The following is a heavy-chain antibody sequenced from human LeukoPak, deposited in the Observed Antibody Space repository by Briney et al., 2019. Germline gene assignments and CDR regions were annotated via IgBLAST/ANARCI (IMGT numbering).Heavy chain of an antibody. J-gene: IGHJ4*02. CDR1: GYTFTGYY. Sequence: GASVTVSFTASGYTFTGYYIHWVRQAPGQGLEWMGWMNTNTGNPTYDQGFTGRFVFSLDTSVSTTYLQLSSLKAEDTAVYYCARGGYCSGGSCSSAGLSHWGQGTLVTVSS. V-gene: IGHV7-4-1*02. D-gene: IGHD2-15*01. CDR2: MNTNTGNP. CDR3: ARGGYCSGGSCSSAGLSH.